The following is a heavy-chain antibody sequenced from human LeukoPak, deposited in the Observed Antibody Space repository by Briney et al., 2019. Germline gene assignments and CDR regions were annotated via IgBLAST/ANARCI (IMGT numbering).Heavy chain of an antibody. CDR1: GYSISSSNW. CDR3: ARSAGSYYSPFDY. V-gene: IGHV4-28*01. CDR2: IYYSGST. J-gene: IGHJ4*02. Sequence: SETLSLTCAVSGYSISSSNWWGWIRQPPGKGLEWIGYIYYSGSTYYNPSLKSRVTMSVDTSKNQFSLKLSSVTAVDTAVYYCARSAGSYYSPFDYWGQGTLVTVSS. D-gene: IGHD1-26*01.